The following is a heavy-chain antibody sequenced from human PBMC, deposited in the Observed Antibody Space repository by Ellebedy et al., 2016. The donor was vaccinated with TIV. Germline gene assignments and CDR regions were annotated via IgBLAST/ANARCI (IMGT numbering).Heavy chain of an antibody. V-gene: IGHV3-23*01. CDR2: VSANGGST. D-gene: IGHD5-24*01. Sequence: GGSLRLXCAGSGFSFSSYAMTWVRQAPGKGLDWVSAVSANGGSTYYADSVKGRFTISRDNSKNTLHLQMNSLRAEDTAVYYCAKDRYTDRGRYFDYWGQGTLVTVSS. J-gene: IGHJ4*02. CDR1: GFSFSSYA. CDR3: AKDRYTDRGRYFDY.